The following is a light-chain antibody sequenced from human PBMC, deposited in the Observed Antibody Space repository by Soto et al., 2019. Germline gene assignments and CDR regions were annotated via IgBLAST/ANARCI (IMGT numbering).Light chain of an antibody. CDR3: QQYGTSPKT. V-gene: IGKV3-20*01. CDR2: GAS. CDR1: QSVSNNY. Sequence: DIVLTQSPGTLSLSPGERATLSCRASQSVSNNYLAWYQQKPGQAPRLLIYGASSRATGIPDRFSGSGSGTDFTLTIIRLEREDCAVYYCQQYGTSPKTVGQGTK. J-gene: IGKJ1*01.